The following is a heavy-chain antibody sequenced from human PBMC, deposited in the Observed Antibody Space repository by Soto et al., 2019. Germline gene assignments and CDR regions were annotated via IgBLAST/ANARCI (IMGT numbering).Heavy chain of an antibody. J-gene: IGHJ4*02. Sequence: EVQLVESGGGLVQPGGSLRLSCAASGFTFSDHYMDWVRQAPGKGLEWVGSSKNKADSYTTEYAASVKGRSTISRDGSTSSLFLQTYSSITESTGVYFSTIWASGHAFAAAWGQGILVTVSS. CDR2: SKNKADSYTT. D-gene: IGHD3-10*01. CDR3: TIWASGHAFAAA. V-gene: IGHV3-72*01. CDR1: GFTFSDHY.